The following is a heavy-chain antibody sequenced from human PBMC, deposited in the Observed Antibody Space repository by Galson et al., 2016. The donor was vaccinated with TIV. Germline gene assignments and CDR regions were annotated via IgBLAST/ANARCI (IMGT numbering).Heavy chain of an antibody. V-gene: IGHV2-70*11. J-gene: IGHJ6*02. CDR2: IDGDDDT. CDR1: GFSLSRSRMC. Sequence: PAPVKPTQTLTLTCTFSGFSLSRSRMCVTWMRQPPGKALEWLARIDGDDDTYYNNFLATRLFITKDTSRNQVVLTLTNLDPADTATYYCARASSDYFYNYGMDVWGQGTTVTVS. CDR3: ARASSDYFYNYGMDV. D-gene: IGHD6-19*01.